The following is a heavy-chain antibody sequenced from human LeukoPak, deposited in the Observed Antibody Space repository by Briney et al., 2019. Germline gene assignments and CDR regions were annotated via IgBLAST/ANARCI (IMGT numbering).Heavy chain of an antibody. CDR3: ATRTGIAAAGTLYYFDY. J-gene: IGHJ4*02. D-gene: IGHD6-13*01. CDR2: IIPILGIA. V-gene: IGHV1-69*04. CDR1: GGTFSSYA. Sequence: SVKVSCKASGGTFSSYAISWVRQAPGQGLEWMGRIIPILGIANYAQKFQGRVTITADKSTSTAYMELSSLRSEDTAVYYCATRTGIAAAGTLYYFDYWGQGTLVTVSS.